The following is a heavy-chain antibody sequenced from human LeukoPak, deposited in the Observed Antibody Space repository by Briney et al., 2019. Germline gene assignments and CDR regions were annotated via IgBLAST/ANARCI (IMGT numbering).Heavy chain of an antibody. Sequence: SETLSLTCALYGGSFSGYYWSWIRQPPGKGLEWLGYIYYSGSTNYNPSLKSRVTISVDTSKNQFSLKLSSVTAADTAVYYCARHADYDILTGWFDYWGQGTLVTVSS. CDR3: ARHADYDILTGWFDY. CDR1: GGSFSGYY. J-gene: IGHJ4*02. V-gene: IGHV4-59*08. CDR2: IYYSGST. D-gene: IGHD3-9*01.